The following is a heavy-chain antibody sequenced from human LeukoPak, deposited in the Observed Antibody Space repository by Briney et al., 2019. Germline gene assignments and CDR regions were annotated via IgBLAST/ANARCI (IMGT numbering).Heavy chain of an antibody. D-gene: IGHD2-21*01. J-gene: IGHJ5*02. V-gene: IGHV1-2*02. CDR1: GYTFTGYY. CDR3: AREMRSRGIVSRGGWFDP. Sequence: ASVKVSCKASGYTFTGYYMHWVRQAPGQGREWMGWINPNSGGTNYAQKFQGRVTMTRDTSISTAYMELSRLRSDDTAVYYCAREMRSRGIVSRGGWFDPWGQGTLVTVSS. CDR2: INPNSGGT.